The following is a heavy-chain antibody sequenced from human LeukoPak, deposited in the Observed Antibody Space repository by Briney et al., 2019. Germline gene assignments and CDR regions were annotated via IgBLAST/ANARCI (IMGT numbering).Heavy chain of an antibody. V-gene: IGHV3-23*01. D-gene: IGHD5-12*01. Sequence: GGSLRLSCAASGFTFSSYAMSWVRQAPGKGLEWVSAISGSGGSTYYADSVKGRFTISRDNSKNTLYLQMHSLRAEDTAVYYCAKALGSIVVTASDYWGQGTLVTVSS. J-gene: IGHJ4*02. CDR2: ISGSGGST. CDR1: GFTFSSYA. CDR3: AKALGSIVVTASDY.